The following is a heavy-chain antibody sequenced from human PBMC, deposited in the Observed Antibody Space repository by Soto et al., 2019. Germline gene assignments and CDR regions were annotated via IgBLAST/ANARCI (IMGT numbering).Heavy chain of an antibody. Sequence: SETLSLTCAVYGGSFSGYYWSWIRQPPGKGLEWIGEINHSGSTNYNPSLKSRVTISVDTSKNQFSLKLSSVTAADTAVYYCARSTTTGKEFDYWGQGTLVTVSS. CDR1: GGSFSGYY. CDR3: ARSTTTGKEFDY. D-gene: IGHD4-17*01. CDR2: INHSGST. V-gene: IGHV4-34*01. J-gene: IGHJ4*02.